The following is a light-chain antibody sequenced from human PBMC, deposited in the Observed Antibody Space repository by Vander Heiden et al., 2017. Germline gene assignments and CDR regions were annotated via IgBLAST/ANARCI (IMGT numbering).Light chain of an antibody. CDR2: EVT. J-gene: IGLJ2*01. V-gene: IGLV2-23*02. Sequence: QSALTQPASVSGSPGQSITIPCTVTTSDVGRYNLVSWYQQQPGKVTKLIIFEVTKRPSGVSHRFSGSRSAYTASLTISGLQAEDEAYYYCCSYADTHLVFGGGTKVTVL. CDR3: CSYADTHLV. CDR1: TSDVGRYNL.